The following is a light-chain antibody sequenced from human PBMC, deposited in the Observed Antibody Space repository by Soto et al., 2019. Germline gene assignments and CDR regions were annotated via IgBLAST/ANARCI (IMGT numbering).Light chain of an antibody. Sequence: IVLTQSPGTLSLSPGERATLSCRASQSVSSSYLAWYQQKPGQAPRLLIYGASSRATGLPDRFSGSGSGTDFTLTISRLEPEDFAVYYCQQYYRTPRTFGQGTKVDIK. CDR3: QQYYRTPRT. CDR1: QSVSSSY. CDR2: GAS. V-gene: IGKV3-20*01. J-gene: IGKJ1*01.